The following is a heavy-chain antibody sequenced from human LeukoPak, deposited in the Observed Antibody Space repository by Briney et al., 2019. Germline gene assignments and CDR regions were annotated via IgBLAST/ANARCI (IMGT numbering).Heavy chain of an antibody. D-gene: IGHD1-7*01. J-gene: IGHJ4*02. CDR2: IKLDGSEK. CDR3: AKGGTYELHY. Sequence: GGSLRLSCAASGFTFSTYWMTWVRQAPGKGLECVANIKLDGSEKYYVDSVSHHFSRSRDNAEISQCLQRDSLRAGGAALYYCAKGGTYELHYCVQGTLV. CDR1: GFTFSTYW. V-gene: IGHV3-7*01.